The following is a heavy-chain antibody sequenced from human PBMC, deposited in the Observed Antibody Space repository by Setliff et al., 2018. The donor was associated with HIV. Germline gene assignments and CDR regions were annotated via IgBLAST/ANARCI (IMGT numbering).Heavy chain of an antibody. J-gene: IGHJ4*02. Sequence: SETLSLTCAVYGGSFSGYYWNWIRQPPGKGLEWIGEIIHSGGTNYNPSLKSRVTILVDTSKNLFSLKLSSVTPADTALYYCARTPGTIWGYDYWGQGTLVTVSS. CDR1: GGSFSGYY. CDR2: IIHSGGT. CDR3: ARTPGTIWGYDY. D-gene: IGHD3-9*01. V-gene: IGHV4-34*12.